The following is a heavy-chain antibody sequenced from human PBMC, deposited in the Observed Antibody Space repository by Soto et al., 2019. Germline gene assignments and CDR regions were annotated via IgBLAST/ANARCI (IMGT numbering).Heavy chain of an antibody. D-gene: IGHD6-19*01. CDR1: GYTFTGYA. CDR2: INAGNGNT. J-gene: IGHJ4*02. V-gene: IGHV1-3*05. Sequence: QVQLVQSGAEEKKPGASVKVSCKASGYTFTGYAMHCVRQAPGQRLEWMGWINAGNGNTKYSQKFQGRVTITRDTSASTAYMELSSVRSEDTAVYYCARAVAVPADFDYWGQGTLVTVSS. CDR3: ARAVAVPADFDY.